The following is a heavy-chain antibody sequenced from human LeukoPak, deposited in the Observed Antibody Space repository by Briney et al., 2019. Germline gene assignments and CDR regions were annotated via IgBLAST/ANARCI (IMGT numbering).Heavy chain of an antibody. CDR1: GFILRSYA. Sequence: GGSLRLSRVGSGFILRSYAMSWVRQAPGKGLQWVSSLGISGDYAWYAGSVKGRFTISRDSSKNTLYLQMNSLGAEDTAVYYCARGGGGNSDFLTPYTGASLGSDYWGQGARVTVSS. J-gene: IGHJ4*02. V-gene: IGHV3-23*01. CDR2: LGISGDYA. D-gene: IGHD3-9*01. CDR3: ARGGGGNSDFLTPYTGASLGSDY.